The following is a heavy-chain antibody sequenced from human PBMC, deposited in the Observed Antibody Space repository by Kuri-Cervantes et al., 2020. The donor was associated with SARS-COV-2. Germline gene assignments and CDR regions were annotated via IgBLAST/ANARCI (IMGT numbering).Heavy chain of an antibody. CDR3: ARGVRFLDPKYYYFYYYMDV. CDR1: GGSFSGYY. D-gene: IGHD3-3*01. V-gene: IGHV4-34*01. J-gene: IGHJ6*03. Sequence: SETLSLTCAVYGGSFSGYYWSWSRQPPGRGLEWIGEINHGGDTNYNPSLMSRVTISVDTSKNQFSLKLRSVTAADTAVYYCARGVRFLDPKYYYFYYYMDVWGKGTTVTVSS. CDR2: INHGGDT.